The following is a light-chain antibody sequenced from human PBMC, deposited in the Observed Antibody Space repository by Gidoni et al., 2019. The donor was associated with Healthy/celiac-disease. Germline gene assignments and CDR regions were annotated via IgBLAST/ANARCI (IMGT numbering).Light chain of an antibody. CDR3: SSYTSSSTWV. CDR2: DAS. J-gene: IGLJ3*02. Sequence: QSALTPPASVSGSPGQSIPISCTGTSSDVGGYNYVSWYQYHPGKAPKLMIYDASNRPSGFSDRFSGSKSGTTASLTISGLQAEDEADYYCSSYTSSSTWVFGGGTKLTVL. V-gene: IGLV2-14*03. CDR1: SSDVGGYNY.